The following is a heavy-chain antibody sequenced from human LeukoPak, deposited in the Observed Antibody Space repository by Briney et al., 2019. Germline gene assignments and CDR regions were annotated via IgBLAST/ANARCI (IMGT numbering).Heavy chain of an antibody. J-gene: IGHJ6*02. CDR2: INHSGST. Sequence: SETLSLTCAVYGGSFSGYYWSWIRQPPGKGLEWIGEINHSGSTNYNPSLKSRVTISVDTSKNQFSLKLSSVTAADTAVYYCARQRGSWYWRYGMDVWGQGTTVTVSS. CDR1: GGSFSGYY. V-gene: IGHV4-34*01. D-gene: IGHD6-13*01. CDR3: ARQRGSWYWRYGMDV.